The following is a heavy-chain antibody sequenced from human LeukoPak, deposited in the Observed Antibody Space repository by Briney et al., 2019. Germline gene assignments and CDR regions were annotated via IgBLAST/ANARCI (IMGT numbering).Heavy chain of an antibody. J-gene: IGHJ4*02. CDR2: IDPSDSET. CDR1: GYSFTSYW. V-gene: IGHV5-51*01. Sequence: GESLKISCKASGYSFTSYWIGWVRHMPGKGLEWMGIIDPSDSETRYTPSFQGQVTISVDKSLTTAYLQWNSLKASDTAMYYCARQTAMGRSGDYWGQGTLVAVSS. D-gene: IGHD7-27*01. CDR3: ARQTAMGRSGDY.